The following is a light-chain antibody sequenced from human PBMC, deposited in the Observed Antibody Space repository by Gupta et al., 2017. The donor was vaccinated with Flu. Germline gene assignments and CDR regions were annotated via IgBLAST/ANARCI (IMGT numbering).Light chain of an antibody. Sequence: TRGQPASISCRSSQSLVYIDGNTYLNRFHQTAGHGPRRLIHKVSNRDSVHPDRFSGSGSGTDFTLKISRGEAESVGVYYCMQGRHWPPITFGEGTRLEIK. J-gene: IGKJ5*01. CDR1: QSLVYIDGNTY. CDR2: KVS. V-gene: IGKV2-30*01. CDR3: MQGRHWPPIT.